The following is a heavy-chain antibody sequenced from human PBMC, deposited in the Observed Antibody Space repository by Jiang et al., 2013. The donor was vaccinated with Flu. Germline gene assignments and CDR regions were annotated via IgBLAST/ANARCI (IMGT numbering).Heavy chain of an antibody. Sequence: WVAVISYDGSNKYYADSVKGRFTISRDNSKNTLYLQMNSLRAEDTAVYYCAKGWYSGSYSYFDYWGPGNPGHRLL. J-gene: IGHJ4*02. D-gene: IGHD1-26*01. CDR2: ISYDGSNK. V-gene: IGHV3-30*18. CDR3: AKGWYSGSYSYFDY.